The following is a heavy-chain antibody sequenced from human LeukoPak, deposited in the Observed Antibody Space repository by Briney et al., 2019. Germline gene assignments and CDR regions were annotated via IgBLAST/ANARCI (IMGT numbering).Heavy chain of an antibody. CDR1: GFTFSTYA. CDR3: AEGIAANAYYYCDMDV. D-gene: IGHD6-13*01. CDR2: ISGSGGGT. Sequence: GGSLRLSCAASGFTFSTYAMSWVRQAPGKGLEWVSVISGSGGGTYYADSVKGRFTISRDNSKNTLYLQMNSLRADDTAVYSCAEGIAANAYYYCDMDVWGQGTTVTVFS. J-gene: IGHJ6*02. V-gene: IGHV3-23*01.